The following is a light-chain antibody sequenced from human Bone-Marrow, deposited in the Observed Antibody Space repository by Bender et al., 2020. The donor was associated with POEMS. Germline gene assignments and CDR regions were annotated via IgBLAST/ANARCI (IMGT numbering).Light chain of an antibody. V-gene: IGLV1-44*01. CDR2: INN. J-gene: IGLJ1*01. CDR1: SSNIGTNP. CDR3: TSHAGSGHPIV. Sequence: QSVLTQPPSASGTPGQRVTISCSGSSSNIGTNPVNWYQQLPGTAPKLLIYINNQRPSGVPDRFSGSKSGNTASLTVSGLQAEDEADYFCTSHAGSGHPIVFGTGTKVTVL.